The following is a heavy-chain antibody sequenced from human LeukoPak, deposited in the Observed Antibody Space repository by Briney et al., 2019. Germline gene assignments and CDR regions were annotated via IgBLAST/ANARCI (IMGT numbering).Heavy chain of an antibody. Sequence: ASVKVSCKASGYRFTTYYLNWVRQAPGQGLEWMGVINPSGGSTNYAKKFQGRITMTRDTSTSTVYMELSSLRSEDTAVYYCARGPGGSGSYSWVTDLGFWGQGTLVTVSS. CDR2: INPSGGST. V-gene: IGHV1-46*01. CDR1: GYRFTTYY. J-gene: IGHJ4*02. CDR3: ARGPGGSGSYSWVTDLGF. D-gene: IGHD3-10*01.